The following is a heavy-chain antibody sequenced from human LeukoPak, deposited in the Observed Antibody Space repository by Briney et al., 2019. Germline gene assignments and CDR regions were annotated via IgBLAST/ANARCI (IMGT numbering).Heavy chain of an antibody. D-gene: IGHD3-16*02. J-gene: IGHJ5*02. CDR3: ARGPLVRLPSSFDP. CDR2: MNPNTGNT. V-gene: IGHV1-8*01. CDR1: GYTFTSYD. Sequence: GASVTVSCKSSGYTFTSYDINWVGQATWQGLEWMGWMNPNTGNTGSAQRFQGRVAMTRDTSISTAYMELSSLRSEDTAVYYCARGPLVRLPSSFDPWGQGTLVTVSS.